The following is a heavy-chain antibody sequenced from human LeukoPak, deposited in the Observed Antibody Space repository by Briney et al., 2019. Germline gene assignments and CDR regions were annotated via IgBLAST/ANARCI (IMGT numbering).Heavy chain of an antibody. J-gene: IGHJ4*02. CDR3: ARGQGGSSHYYDRGTYYFDY. CDR2: INHSGST. V-gene: IGHV4-34*01. CDR1: GGSSSGYY. Sequence: SETLSLTCAVYGGSSSGYYWSWIRQPPGKGLEWIGEINHSGSTNYNPSLKSRVTISVDTSKNQFSLKLSSVTAADTAVYYCARGQGGSSHYYDRGTYYFDYWGQGTLVTVSS. D-gene: IGHD3-22*01.